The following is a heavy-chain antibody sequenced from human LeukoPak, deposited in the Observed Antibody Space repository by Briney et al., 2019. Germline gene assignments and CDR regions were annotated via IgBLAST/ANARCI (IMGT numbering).Heavy chain of an antibody. V-gene: IGHV1-69*13. CDR3: ARAPSEWLRVDNWFDP. J-gene: IGHJ5*02. CDR2: IIPIFGTA. Sequence: SVKVSCKASGGTFSSYAISWVRQAPGQGLEWMGGIIPIFGTANYAQKFQGRVTITAHQSTSTAYMELSSLRSEDTAVYYCARAPSEWLRVDNWFDPWGQGTLVTVSS. D-gene: IGHD5-12*01. CDR1: GGTFSSYA.